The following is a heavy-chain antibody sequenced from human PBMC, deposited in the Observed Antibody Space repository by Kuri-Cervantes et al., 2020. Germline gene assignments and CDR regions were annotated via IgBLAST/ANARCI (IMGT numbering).Heavy chain of an antibody. J-gene: IGHJ3*02. Sequence: KVSCKGSGYSFTSYWIGWVRQMPGKGLEWMGIIYPGDSDTRHSPSFQGQVTMTADKSISTAYVQWSSLKASDTAIYYCARRGLDDDAFDIWGQGTVVTVSS. CDR1: GYSFTSYW. CDR3: ARRGLDDDAFDI. D-gene: IGHD3-10*01. CDR2: IYPGDSDT. V-gene: IGHV5-51*01.